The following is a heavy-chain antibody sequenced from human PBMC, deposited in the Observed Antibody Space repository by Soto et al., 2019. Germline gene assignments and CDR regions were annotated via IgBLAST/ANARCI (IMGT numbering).Heavy chain of an antibody. V-gene: IGHV4-4*02. CDR2: IYHSGST. CDR3: ARGREFTIFGVVNRYNWFDP. D-gene: IGHD3-3*01. Sequence: SETLSLTCAVSGGSISSSNWWSWVRQPPGKGLEWIGEIYHSGSTNYNPSLKSRVTISVDESKNQLSLKLSSVTAADTAVYYCARGREFTIFGVVNRYNWFDPWGQGTLVTVSS. J-gene: IGHJ5*02. CDR1: GGSISSSNW.